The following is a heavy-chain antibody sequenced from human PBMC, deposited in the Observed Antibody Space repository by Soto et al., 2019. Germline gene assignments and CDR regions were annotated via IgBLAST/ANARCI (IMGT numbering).Heavy chain of an antibody. CDR2: FIPIFGTA. Sequence: QVELVQSGAEVKKPGSSVKVSCQASEDTFRNYAISWVRQAPGQGLEWMGRFIPIFGTAKYAQKFQGRVRISTDTDANTVYLELSSLRSEDTAVSYCASTKYDSSAYYYWYLGLWGRGTLVTVSS. CDR3: ASTKYDSSAYYYWYLGL. V-gene: IGHV1-69*06. CDR1: EDTFRNYA. D-gene: IGHD3-22*01. J-gene: IGHJ2*01.